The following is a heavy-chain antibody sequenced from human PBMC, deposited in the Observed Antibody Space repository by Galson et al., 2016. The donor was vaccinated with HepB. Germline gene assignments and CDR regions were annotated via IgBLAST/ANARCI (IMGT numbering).Heavy chain of an antibody. CDR2: FDPEDDET. J-gene: IGHJ5*02. CDR1: GYTLTELS. Sequence: SVKVSCKVSGYTLTELSMHWLRQAPGKGPEWMGGFDPEDDETVYAQKFRGRVTMTEDASTDTAYMELSSLRSEDTAVYYCARRVSTLTQSWFDPWGQGTLVTVSS. CDR3: ARRVSTLTQSWFDP. V-gene: IGHV1-24*01. D-gene: IGHD4-23*01.